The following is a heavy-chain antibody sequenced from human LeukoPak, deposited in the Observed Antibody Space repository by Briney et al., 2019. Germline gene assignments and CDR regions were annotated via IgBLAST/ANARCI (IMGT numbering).Heavy chain of an antibody. CDR2: IKHDGSEKQDGSEK. D-gene: IGHD3-10*01. V-gene: IGHV3-7*01. J-gene: IGHJ6*03. CDR3: ARSGRGGRLLLYMDV. Sequence: GGSLRLSCAASGFTFSQYWMSWVRQAPGKGLEWVANIKHDGSEKQDGSEKNYVDSVKGRFTISRDNAKNSLYLQMNSLRAEDTAVYYCARSGRGGRLLLYMDVWGKGTTVTVSS. CDR1: GFTFSQYW.